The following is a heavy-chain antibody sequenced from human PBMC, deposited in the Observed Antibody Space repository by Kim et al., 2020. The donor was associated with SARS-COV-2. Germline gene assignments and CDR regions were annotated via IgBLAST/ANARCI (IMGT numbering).Heavy chain of an antibody. D-gene: IGHD1-7*01. CDR3: AREIKNYKPDP. CDR1: GDSITDGGTF. V-gene: IGHV4-31*03. J-gene: IGHJ5*02. Sequence: SETLSLTCSVSGDSITDGGTFWSWIRQVPGKGLEWIGYIYYNGTTHYNPSLKSRVAISADTSKNLFSLKLSSVTAADTAVYYCAREIKNYKPDPWGQGT. CDR2: IYYNGTT.